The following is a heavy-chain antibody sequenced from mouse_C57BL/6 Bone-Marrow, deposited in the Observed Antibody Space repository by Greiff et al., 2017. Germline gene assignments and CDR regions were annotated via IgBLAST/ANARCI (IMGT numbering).Heavy chain of an antibody. J-gene: IGHJ2*01. CDR3: ERGGIYYGNYGAGVDY. CDR2: IDPSDSET. Sequence: QVQLKQPGAELVRPGSSVKLSCKASGYTFTSYWMHWVKQRPIQGLEWIGNIDPSDSETHYNQKFKDKATLTVDKSSSTAYMQLSSLTSEDSAVYYGERGGIYYGNYGAGVDYWGQGTTLTVSS. D-gene: IGHD2-1*01. CDR1: GYTFTSYW. V-gene: IGHV1-52*01.